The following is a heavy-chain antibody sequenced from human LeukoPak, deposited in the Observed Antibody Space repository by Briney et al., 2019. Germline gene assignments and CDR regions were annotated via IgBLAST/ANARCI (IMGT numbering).Heavy chain of an antibody. CDR2: IYHSGST. J-gene: IGHJ4*02. V-gene: IGHV4-4*02. Sequence: PGGSLRLSCAASGFTFSSYAMSWVRQPPGKGLEWIGEIYHSGSTNYNPSLKSRVTISVDKSKNQFSLKLSSVTAADTAVYYCARDRRLGSPLSYWGQGTLVTVSS. D-gene: IGHD2-2*03. CDR1: GFTFSSYAM. CDR3: ARDRRLGSPLSY.